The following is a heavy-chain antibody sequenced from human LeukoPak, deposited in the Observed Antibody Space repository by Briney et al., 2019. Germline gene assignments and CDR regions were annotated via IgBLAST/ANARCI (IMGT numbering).Heavy chain of an antibody. V-gene: IGHV1-69*13. CDR3: AREGDTMATFDY. CDR2: IIPIFGTA. Sequence: SVKVSCKASGGTFSSYAISWVRQAPGQGLEWIGGIIPIFGTANYAQMFQGRVTITADESTSTAYMELSSLRSEDTAVYYCAREGDTMATFDYWGQGTLVTVSS. CDR1: GGTFSSYA. D-gene: IGHD3-10*01. J-gene: IGHJ4*02.